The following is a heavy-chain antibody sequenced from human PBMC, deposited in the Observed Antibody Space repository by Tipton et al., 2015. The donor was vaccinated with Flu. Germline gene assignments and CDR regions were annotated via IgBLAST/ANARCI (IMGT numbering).Heavy chain of an antibody. CDR3: ARSFGADSFDM. J-gene: IGHJ3*02. CDR2: IFHSGST. CDR1: GASTRSFY. V-gene: IGHV4-59*01. D-gene: IGHD3-16*01. Sequence: TLSLTCTVSGASTRSFYWSWIRQPPGKGLEWIGCIFHSGSTNYNPSLKSRVTISVDTSKNHFTLKMKSLTAADTAVYYCARSFGADSFDMWGQGTIVTVSS.